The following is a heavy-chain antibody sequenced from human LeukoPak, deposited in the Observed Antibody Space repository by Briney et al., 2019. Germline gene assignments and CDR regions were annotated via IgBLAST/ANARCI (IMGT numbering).Heavy chain of an antibody. V-gene: IGHV4-59*12. CDR2: IYYSGST. D-gene: IGHD4-17*01. Sequence: PSETLSLTCTDSGGSISSYYWSWIRQPPGKGLEWIGYIYYSGSTNYNPSLKSRVTISVDTSKNQFSLKLSSVTAADTAVYYCARGETVTYYYFDYWGQGTLVTVSS. J-gene: IGHJ4*02. CDR3: ARGETVTYYYFDY. CDR1: GGSISSYY.